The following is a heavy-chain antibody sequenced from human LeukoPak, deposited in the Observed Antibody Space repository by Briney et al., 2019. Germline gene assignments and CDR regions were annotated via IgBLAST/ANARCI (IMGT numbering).Heavy chain of an antibody. CDR2: ISGSGGST. V-gene: IGHV3-23*01. D-gene: IGHD6-19*01. CDR1: GFTFSSYA. Sequence: GGSLRLSCAASGFTFSSYAMSWVRQAPGKGLEWVSAISGSGGSTYYADSVKGRFTISRDNSKSTLYLQMNSLRAEDTAVYYCAKSYSSGWFMGDNWFDPWGQGTLVTVSS. J-gene: IGHJ5*02. CDR3: AKSYSSGWFMGDNWFDP.